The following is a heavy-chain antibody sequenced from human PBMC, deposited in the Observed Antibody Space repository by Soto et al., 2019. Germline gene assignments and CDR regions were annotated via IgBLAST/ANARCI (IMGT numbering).Heavy chain of an antibody. V-gene: IGHV3-11*05. CDR1: GFTFSGYY. D-gene: IGHD1-1*01. CDR3: VRETAYYFDY. Sequence: QVQLVESGGGLVKPGGSLRLSCAASGFTFSGYYMSWIRQAPGKGLECISYISSSGDRTKYADSVKGRSTISRDNAKKSLYLQMNSLIGEDPAVYYCVRETAYYFDYWGQGTLVTVSS. CDR2: ISSSGDRT. J-gene: IGHJ4*02.